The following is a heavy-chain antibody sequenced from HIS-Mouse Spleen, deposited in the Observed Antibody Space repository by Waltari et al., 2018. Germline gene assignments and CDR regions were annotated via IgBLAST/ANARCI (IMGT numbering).Heavy chain of an antibody. CDR2: IKQDGSEK. D-gene: IGHD3-16*01. V-gene: IGHV3-7*01. CDR3: ARGGYYFDY. J-gene: IGHJ4*02. Sequence: EVQLVASGGGLVQPGGSLRRSCAASGFTFGSCWLGWVRQAPGKGLEWVANIKQDGSEKYYVDSVKGRFTISRDNAKNSLYLQMNSLRAEDTAVYYCARGGYYFDYWGQGTLVTVSS. CDR1: GFTFGSCW.